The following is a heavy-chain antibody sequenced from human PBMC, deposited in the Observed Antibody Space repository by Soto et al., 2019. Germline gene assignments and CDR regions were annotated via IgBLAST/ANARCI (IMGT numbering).Heavy chain of an antibody. CDR1: GGSISSGGYS. CDR2: IYHSGST. D-gene: IGHD6-19*01. Sequence: PSETLSLTCAVSGGSISSGGYSWSWIRQPPGKGLEWIGYIYHSGSTYYNPSLKSRVTISVDRSRNQFSLKLSSVTAADTAVYYCDTSPIIVVAGFDYWGQGTLVTVSS. V-gene: IGHV4-30-2*01. J-gene: IGHJ4*02. CDR3: DTSPIIVVAGFDY.